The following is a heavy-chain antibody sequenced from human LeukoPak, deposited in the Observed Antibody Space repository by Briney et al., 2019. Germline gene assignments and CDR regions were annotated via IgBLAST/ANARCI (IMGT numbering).Heavy chain of an antibody. J-gene: IGHJ3*02. Sequence: GASVKVSCKASGYTFTSYGISWVRQAPGQGLEWMGWVSTYNGNTNSVQKLQGRVTMTTDTSTNTAYMELRSLRSDDTAVYYCARHGSSGRYWAFDIWGQGTMVTVSS. CDR1: GYTFTSYG. CDR2: VSTYNGNT. CDR3: ARHGSSGRYWAFDI. D-gene: IGHD6-19*01. V-gene: IGHV1-18*01.